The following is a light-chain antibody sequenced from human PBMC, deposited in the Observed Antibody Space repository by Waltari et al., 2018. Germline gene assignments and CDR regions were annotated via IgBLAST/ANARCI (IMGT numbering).Light chain of an antibody. CDR3: QQSYTTPRTYKNPRT. Sequence: DIQLTQSPSSLSASVGDRVPITCRASESIGNRLNWYQQRPGKAPKLLIYAASTVQSGVPSRFTGRGSGTDFTLTISSLQPEDFATYYCQQSYTTPRTYKNPRTFGQGTQVEIK. V-gene: IGKV1-39*01. CDR1: ESIGNR. J-gene: IGKJ1*01. CDR2: AAS.